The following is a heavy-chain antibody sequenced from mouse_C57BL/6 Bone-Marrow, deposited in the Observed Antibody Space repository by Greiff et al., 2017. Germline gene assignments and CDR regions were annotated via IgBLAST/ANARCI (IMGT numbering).Heavy chain of an antibody. D-gene: IGHD2-2*01. J-gene: IGHJ1*03. Sequence: EVQLVESGGGLVKPGGSLKLSCAASGFTFSSSAMSWVRQTPEKRLEWVATISDGGSYTYYPDNVKGRFTISRDNAKNNLYLQMSHLKSEDTAMYYCARAMVTTSRYFDVWGTGTTVTVSS. CDR2: ISDGGSYT. V-gene: IGHV5-4*01. CDR1: GFTFSSSA. CDR3: ARAMVTTSRYFDV.